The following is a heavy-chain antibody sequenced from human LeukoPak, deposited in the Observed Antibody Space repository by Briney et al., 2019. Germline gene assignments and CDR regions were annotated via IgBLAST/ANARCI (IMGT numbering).Heavy chain of an antibody. V-gene: IGHV4-34*01. Sequence: SETLSLTCAVYGGSFSGYYWSWIRQPPGKGLEWIGEINHSGSTNYNPSLKSRATISVDTSKNQFSLRLSSVTAADTAVYYCARVAAAADYWGQGTLVTVSS. CDR2: INHSGST. CDR3: ARVAAAADY. J-gene: IGHJ4*02. D-gene: IGHD6-13*01. CDR1: GGSFSGYY.